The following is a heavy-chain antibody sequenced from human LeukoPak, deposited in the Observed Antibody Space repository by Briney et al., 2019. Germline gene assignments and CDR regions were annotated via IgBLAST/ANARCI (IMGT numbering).Heavy chain of an antibody. CDR1: GFIYNIYS. V-gene: IGHV3-48*02. Sequence: PGGSLRLSCAASGFIYNIYSMNWVRQAPGKGLEWISYISSTSSTIYYADSVKGRFTISRDNAKNSLFLQMNSLRDEDTAVYYCARPLGDGYNSRPFDYWGQGTLVTVSS. CDR2: ISSTSSTI. D-gene: IGHD5-24*01. CDR3: ARPLGDGYNSRPFDY. J-gene: IGHJ4*02.